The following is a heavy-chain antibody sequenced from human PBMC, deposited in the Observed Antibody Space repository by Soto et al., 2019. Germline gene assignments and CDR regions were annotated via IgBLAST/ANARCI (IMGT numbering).Heavy chain of an antibody. CDR2: INSDGSRT. Sequence: GGSLRLSCAASGFNFSRFWTHWVRQVPGRGLVWVSHINSDGSRTSYADSVKGRFTISRDNAKNTLYLQMNSLRAEDTAVYYCARDLSSCSSARCYSFYYGMDLWGQGTTVTVSS. CDR1: GFNFSRFW. CDR3: ARDLSSCSSARCYSFYYGMDL. V-gene: IGHV3-74*01. J-gene: IGHJ6*02. D-gene: IGHD2-2*01.